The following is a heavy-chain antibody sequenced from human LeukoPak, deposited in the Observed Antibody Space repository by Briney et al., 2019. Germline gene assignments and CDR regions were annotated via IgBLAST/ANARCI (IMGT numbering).Heavy chain of an antibody. CDR2: IYYSGST. Sequence: SETLSLTCTVSGGSISSYYWSWIRHPPGKGLEWIGYIYYSGSTNYNPSLKSRVTISVDTSKNQFSLKLSSVTAADTAVYYCARVFMVRGVMTFDPWGQGTLVTVSS. V-gene: IGHV4-59*01. J-gene: IGHJ5*02. D-gene: IGHD3-10*01. CDR3: ARVFMVRGVMTFDP. CDR1: GGSISSYY.